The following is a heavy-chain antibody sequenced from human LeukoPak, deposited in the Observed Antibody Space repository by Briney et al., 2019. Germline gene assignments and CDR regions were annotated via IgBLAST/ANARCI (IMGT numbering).Heavy chain of an antibody. CDR1: GFSFSSYG. CDR2: IQYDGANE. Sequence: GGSLRLSCAASGFSFSSYGMHWVRQAPGKGLQWVAHIQYDGANEHYADSVKGRFTISRDNAKNPLYLQMNSLRAEDTAVYYCATEVLPPDTTVGIDYWGQGTLVTVSS. D-gene: IGHD1-26*01. CDR3: ATEVLPPDTTVGIDY. V-gene: IGHV3-30*02. J-gene: IGHJ4*02.